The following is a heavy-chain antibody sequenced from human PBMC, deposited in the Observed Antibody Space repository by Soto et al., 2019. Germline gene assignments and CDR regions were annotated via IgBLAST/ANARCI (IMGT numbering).Heavy chain of an antibody. CDR2: ISPYNDYT. CDR3: ARGGYYDNSWGKLIHYGLAV. V-gene: IGHV1-18*01. J-gene: IGHJ6*02. CDR1: GYTFIRYG. Sequence: QVQLVQSAAEVKKPGASVKVSCKASGYTFIRYGITWVRQAPGQGLEWMGWISPYNDYTIYAQKLQGRVTMTTGTFTTTVDMELRGLKSDDTAVYYCARGGYYDNSWGKLIHYGLAVLGQGTSVTVSS. D-gene: IGHD3-16*01.